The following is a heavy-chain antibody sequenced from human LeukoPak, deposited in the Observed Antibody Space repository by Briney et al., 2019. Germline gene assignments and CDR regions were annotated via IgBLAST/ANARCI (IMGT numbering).Heavy chain of an antibody. D-gene: IGHD3-10*01. CDR1: GGSFSGYY. CDR3: ARHGSGHDY. Sequence: SETLSLTCAVCGGSFSGYYWSWIRQPPGKGLEWMGEINHSGSTNYNPSLKSRVNISVDTSKNQFSLKLSSVTAADTAVYYCARHGSGHDYWGQGTLVTVSS. CDR2: INHSGST. V-gene: IGHV4-34*01. J-gene: IGHJ4*02.